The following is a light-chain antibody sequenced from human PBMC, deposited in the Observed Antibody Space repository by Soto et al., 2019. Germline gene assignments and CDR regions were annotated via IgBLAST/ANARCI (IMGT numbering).Light chain of an antibody. Sequence: EIVMTQSPATLSVSPGERATLSCRASQRISNNLAWYQHKTGQAPRLLIYAASTRATGIPARFSGSGSETEFTLTISSLQSEDFAVYYCQHYNYWPPYTFGQGTRLEIK. CDR3: QHYNYWPPYT. CDR1: QRISNN. J-gene: IGKJ2*01. V-gene: IGKV3-15*01. CDR2: AAS.